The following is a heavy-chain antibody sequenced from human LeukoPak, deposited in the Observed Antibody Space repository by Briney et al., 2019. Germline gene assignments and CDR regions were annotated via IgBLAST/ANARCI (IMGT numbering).Heavy chain of an antibody. CDR1: GGSISRHY. CDR2: IYSSGNT. J-gene: IGHJ4*02. CDR3: ARVLTAVAGPYYFDF. Sequence: SETLSLTCTASGGSISRHYWSWIRQPAGKGLEWIGRIYSSGNTNYNSSLNSRVTMSVDTSKNQFSLKLTSVTAADTAVYYCARVLTAVAGPYYFDFWGQGTLVTVSS. D-gene: IGHD6-19*01. V-gene: IGHV4-4*07.